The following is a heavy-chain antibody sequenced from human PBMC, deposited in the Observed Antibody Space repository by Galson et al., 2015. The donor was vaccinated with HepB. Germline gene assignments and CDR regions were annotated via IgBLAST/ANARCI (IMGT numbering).Heavy chain of an antibody. CDR2: INPSGGST. V-gene: IGHV1-46*01. CDR1: GYTFTSYH. D-gene: IGHD6-19*01. J-gene: IGHJ6*02. Sequence: SVKVSCKASGYTFTSYHMHWVRQAPGQGLEWMGIINPSGGSTSYAQKFQGRVTMTRDTSTSTVYMELSSLRSEDTAVYYCASTVAAPGGPYYYYGMDVWGQGTTVTGAS. CDR3: ASTVAAPGGPYYYYGMDV.